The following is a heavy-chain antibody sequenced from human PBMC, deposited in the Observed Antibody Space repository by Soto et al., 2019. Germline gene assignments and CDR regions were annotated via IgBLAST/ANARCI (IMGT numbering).Heavy chain of an antibody. V-gene: IGHV5-51*01. Sequence: PGESLKISCKGSGYSFSNYWIAWVRQMPGKGLEWMGIIFPADSDTKYSPSFQGQVTISADKSISTAYLQWSSLKASDTAMYYCASSVVVPSTVNYFDYWGQGTPVTVSS. J-gene: IGHJ4*02. CDR1: GYSFSNYW. CDR3: ASSVVVPSTVNYFDY. D-gene: IGHD2-15*01. CDR2: IFPADSDT.